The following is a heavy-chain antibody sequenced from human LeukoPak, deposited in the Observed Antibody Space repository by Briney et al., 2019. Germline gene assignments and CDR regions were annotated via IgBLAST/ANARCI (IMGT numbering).Heavy chain of an antibody. J-gene: IGHJ4*02. V-gene: IGHV3-48*04. D-gene: IGHD1-26*01. CDR1: AFSFSSYS. Sequence: GGSLRLSCAASAFSFSSYSMNWVRQAPGKGLEWVSYISSTGSTIYYADSVKGRFTISRDNAKNSLYLQMNSLRAEDTAVYYCASTRIGRYCDYWGQGTLVNVSS. CDR2: ISSTGSTI. CDR3: ASTRIGRYCDY.